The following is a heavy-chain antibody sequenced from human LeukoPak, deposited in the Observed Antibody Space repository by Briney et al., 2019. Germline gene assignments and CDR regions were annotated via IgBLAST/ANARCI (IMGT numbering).Heavy chain of an antibody. CDR1: GYSISSGYY. J-gene: IGHJ4*02. Sequence: SETLSLTCNVSGYSISSGYYWGWIRQPPGKGLQWIGTIYHSGSTYYNPSLKSRVTISVDTSKNQFSLKLNSVTAADTALYYCTKSTSGSLRGFDYWGQGTLVTVSS. CDR2: IYHSGST. CDR3: TKSTSGSLRGFDY. D-gene: IGHD5-12*01. V-gene: IGHV4-38-2*02.